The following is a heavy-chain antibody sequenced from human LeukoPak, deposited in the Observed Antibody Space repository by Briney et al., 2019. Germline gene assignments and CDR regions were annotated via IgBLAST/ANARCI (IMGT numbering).Heavy chain of an antibody. V-gene: IGHV1-18*01. CDR1: GYXFTNYG. CDR3: ARDRRYSYGTDAFDI. D-gene: IGHD5-18*01. Sequence: ASVKVSCKASGYXFTNYGITWVRQAPGQGREWMGLISAYNGNTNYAQKFQGRVTMTTDTSTSTAYMELRSLRSDDTAVYYCARDRRYSYGTDAFDIWGQGTMVTVSS. J-gene: IGHJ3*02. CDR2: ISAYNGNT.